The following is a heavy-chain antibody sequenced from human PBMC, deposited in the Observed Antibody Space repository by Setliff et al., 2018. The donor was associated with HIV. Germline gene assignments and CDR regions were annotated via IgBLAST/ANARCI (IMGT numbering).Heavy chain of an antibody. Sequence: SETLSLTCAVYGGSRSGYHWSWIRQSPEKGLEWIGEINHSGSTNYNPSLKSRVTMSVDTSKNQFSLKLSSVPAADTAVYYCARGGGYDRSGYYPFDYWGQGTPVTVSS. J-gene: IGHJ4*02. CDR1: GGSRSGYH. D-gene: IGHD3-22*01. CDR2: INHSGST. V-gene: IGHV4-34*01. CDR3: ARGGGYDRSGYYPFDY.